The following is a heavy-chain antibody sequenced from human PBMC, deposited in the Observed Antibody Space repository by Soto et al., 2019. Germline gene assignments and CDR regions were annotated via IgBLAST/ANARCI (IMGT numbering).Heavy chain of an antibody. CDR1: GFTFSSYW. Sequence: EVQLVESGGGLVQPGGSLRLSCAASGFTFSSYWMHWVRQAPGKGLVWVSRINSDGSSTSYADSVKGRFTISRDNAKNTLYLQMNRLGAEDTVVYYCVRTSLVVAAATREDYWGQGTLVTVSS. CDR2: INSDGSST. V-gene: IGHV3-74*01. CDR3: VRTSLVVAAATREDY. J-gene: IGHJ4*02. D-gene: IGHD2-15*01.